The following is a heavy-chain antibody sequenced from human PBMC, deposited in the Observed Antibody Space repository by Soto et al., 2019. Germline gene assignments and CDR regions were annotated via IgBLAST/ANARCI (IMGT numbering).Heavy chain of an antibody. D-gene: IGHD6-13*01. CDR1: GHTFTSYD. Sequence: ASVQVSCKAAGHTFTSYDINWVRQATGQGLEWMGRMNPNSGNTGYAQKFQGRVTMTRNTSISTAYMELSSLRSEDTAVYYCARAGYSSSWDIGWFDPWGQGTLVTVSS. CDR2: MNPNSGNT. CDR3: ARAGYSSSWDIGWFDP. V-gene: IGHV1-8*01. J-gene: IGHJ5*02.